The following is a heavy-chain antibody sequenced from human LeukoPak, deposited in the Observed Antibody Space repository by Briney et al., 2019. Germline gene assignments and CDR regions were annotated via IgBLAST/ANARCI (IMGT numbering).Heavy chain of an antibody. J-gene: IGHJ1*01. D-gene: IGHD5-18*01. CDR2: IYSGGST. V-gene: IGHV3-66*01. CDR3: ARSLSHTGMAVLH. CDR1: GLTFNNAW. Sequence: GGSLRLSCAASGLTFNNAWMSWVRQAPGKGLEWVSVIYSGGSTSYADSVKGRFTISRDNSKNTLYLQMNSLRAEDTAIYYCARSLSHTGMAVLHWGQGTLVTVSS.